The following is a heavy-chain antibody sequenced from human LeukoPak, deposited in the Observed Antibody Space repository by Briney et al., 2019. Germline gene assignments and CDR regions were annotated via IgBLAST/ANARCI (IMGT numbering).Heavy chain of an antibody. D-gene: IGHD6-19*01. CDR3: AREGRGYSSGWPFDY. V-gene: IGHV3-48*03. J-gene: IGHJ4*02. Sequence: GGSLRLSCAASGSTFSSYEMNWVREAPGKGLGWVSCISSSGSTIYDAASVKGRFTISRDNAKNSLYLQMNTLRAEDTAVYYCAREGRGYSSGWPFDYWGQGTLVTVSS. CDR1: GSTFSSYE. CDR2: ISSSGSTI.